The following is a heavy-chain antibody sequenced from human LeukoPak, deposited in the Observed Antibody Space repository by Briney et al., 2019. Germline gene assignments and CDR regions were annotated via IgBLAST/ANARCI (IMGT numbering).Heavy chain of an antibody. D-gene: IGHD3-3*01. CDR3: ARVRFLEWLFSNYYYGMDV. CDR1: GGSIISDSYY. Sequence: SETLSLTCTVSGGSIISDSYYWGWIRQPPGKGLEWIGNIYSGGNTYYNPSLKSPVTISVDTSRSQFSLKLSSVTAADTAVYYCARVRFLEWLFSNYYYGMDVWGQGTTVTVSS. V-gene: IGHV4-39*01. CDR2: IYSGGNT. J-gene: IGHJ6*02.